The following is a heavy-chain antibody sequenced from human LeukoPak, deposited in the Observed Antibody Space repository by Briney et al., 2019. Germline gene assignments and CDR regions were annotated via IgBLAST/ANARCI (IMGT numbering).Heavy chain of an antibody. J-gene: IGHJ4*02. CDR2: IYYSGST. D-gene: IGHD6-19*01. Sequence: LETLSLTCTVSGGSISSYYWSWIRQPPGKGLEWIGYIYYSGSTNYSPSLKSRVTISVDTSKNQFSLKLSSVTAADTAVYYCASTSSGPVGYWGQGTLVTVSS. V-gene: IGHV4-59*01. CDR3: ASTSSGPVGY. CDR1: GGSISSYY.